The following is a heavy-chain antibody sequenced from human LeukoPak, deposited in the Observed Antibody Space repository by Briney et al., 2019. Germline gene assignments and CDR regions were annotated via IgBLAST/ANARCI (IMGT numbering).Heavy chain of an antibody. Sequence: PGRSLRLSCTASGFTFSSYWMHWVRQAPGKGLVWVSRINSDGSSTSYADSVKGRFTISRDNAKNTLYLQMNSLRAEDTAVYYCARARSWGTFFDYWGQGTLVTVSS. V-gene: IGHV3-74*01. J-gene: IGHJ4*02. CDR3: ARARSWGTFFDY. D-gene: IGHD6-13*01. CDR2: INSDGSST. CDR1: GFTFSSYW.